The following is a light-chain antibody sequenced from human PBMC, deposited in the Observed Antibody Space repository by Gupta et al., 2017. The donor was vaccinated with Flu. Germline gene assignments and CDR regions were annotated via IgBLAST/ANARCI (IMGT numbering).Light chain of an antibody. Sequence: QSALTQPASVSGSPGQSITTFWTGTSSDVGGYNYVSWYQQHPGKAPKLMIYEVSNRPSGVSNRFSGSKSGNTASLTISGLQAEDEADYYCSSYTSSSTKVFGTGTKVTVL. CDR1: SSDVGGYNY. CDR3: SSYTSSSTKV. J-gene: IGLJ1*01. V-gene: IGLV2-14*01. CDR2: EVS.